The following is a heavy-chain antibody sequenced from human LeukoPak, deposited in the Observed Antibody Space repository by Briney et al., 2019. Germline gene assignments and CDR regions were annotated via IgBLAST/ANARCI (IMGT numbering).Heavy chain of an antibody. D-gene: IGHD4-17*01. CDR1: GFTFSTCG. CDR3: ARDPTTPHDY. J-gene: IGHJ4*02. Sequence: GRSLRLSCAASGFTFSTCGMNWVRQAPGKGLEWVASIDSSSSYIYYADSEKGRLTISRDNAKNSLYLQMNSLRAEDTAVYYCARDPTTPHDYWGQGTLVTVSS. CDR2: IDSSSSYI. V-gene: IGHV3-21*01.